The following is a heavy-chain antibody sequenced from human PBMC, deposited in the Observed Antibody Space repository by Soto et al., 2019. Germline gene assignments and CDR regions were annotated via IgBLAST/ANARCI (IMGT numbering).Heavy chain of an antibody. J-gene: IGHJ4*02. Sequence: GGSLRLSCAASGFTFSSYSMNWVRQAPGKGLEWVSYISSSSSTIYYADSVKGRFTISRDNAKNSLYLQMNSLRAEDTAVYYCARGLFNAYGGFYYFDQWGQGTLVTVSS. CDR1: GFTFSSYS. D-gene: IGHD3-16*01. CDR3: ARGLFNAYGGFYYFDQ. CDR2: ISSSSSTI. V-gene: IGHV3-48*01.